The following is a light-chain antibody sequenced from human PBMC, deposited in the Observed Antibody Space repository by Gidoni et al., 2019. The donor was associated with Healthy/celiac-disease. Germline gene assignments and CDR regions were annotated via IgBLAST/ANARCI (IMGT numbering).Light chain of an antibody. Sequence: DVVMTQSPPSLPVTLGQPASISCRSSQSLVYSDGNTSLNWFQQRPGQSPRRLIYKVSNWDSGVPDRFSGSGSGTDFTLKISRVEAEDVGVYYCMQGTHWPPTFGPGTKVDIK. V-gene: IGKV2D-30*01. CDR2: KVS. J-gene: IGKJ3*01. CDR3: MQGTHWPPT. CDR1: QSLVYSDGNTS.